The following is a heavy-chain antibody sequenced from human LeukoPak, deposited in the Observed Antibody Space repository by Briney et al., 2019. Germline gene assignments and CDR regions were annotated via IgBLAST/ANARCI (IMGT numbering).Heavy chain of an antibody. D-gene: IGHD2-2*01. V-gene: IGHV1-18*04. J-gene: IGHJ5*02. CDR1: GYTFTSYG. CDR3: ARDPLQYQLTHNWFDP. CDR2: ISAYNGNT. Sequence: ASVKVSCKASGYTFTSYGISWVRQAPGQGLEWMRWISAYNGNTNYAQKLQGRVTMTTDTSTSTAYMELRSLRSDDTAVYYCARDPLQYQLTHNWFDPWGQGTLVTVSS.